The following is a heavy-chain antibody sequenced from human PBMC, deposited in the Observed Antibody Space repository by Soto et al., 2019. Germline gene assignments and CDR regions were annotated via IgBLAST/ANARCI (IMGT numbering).Heavy chain of an antibody. J-gene: IGHJ4*02. V-gene: IGHV1-69*04. CDR2: IIPILGIA. CDR3: ARDFKGDGYNFDY. Sequence: GASVKVSCKASGGTFSSYTISWVRQAPGQGLEWMGRIIPILGIANYAQKFQGRVTITADKSTSTAYMELSSLRSEDTAVYYCARDFKGDGYNFDYWGQGTLVTVSS. D-gene: IGHD5-12*01. CDR1: GGTFSSYT.